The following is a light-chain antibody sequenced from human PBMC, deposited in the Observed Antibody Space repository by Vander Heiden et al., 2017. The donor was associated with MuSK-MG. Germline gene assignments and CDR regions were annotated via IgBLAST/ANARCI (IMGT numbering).Light chain of an antibody. V-gene: IGKV1-39*01. CDR2: TAS. Sequence: DIQMTQSPSSLSASVGDRVTFTCRASQTISSSLNWYQQKPGKAPELLIHTASSLQSGVPSRFSGSGSGTDVTITISSRQPEDFATYYCQESDRTPPYTFGQGTKLEIK. CDR3: QESDRTPPYT. CDR1: QTISSS. J-gene: IGKJ2*01.